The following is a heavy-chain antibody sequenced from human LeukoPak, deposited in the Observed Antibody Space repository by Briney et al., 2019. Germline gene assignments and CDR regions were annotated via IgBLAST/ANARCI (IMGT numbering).Heavy chain of an antibody. CDR1: GGSISSGSYY. CDR2: IFYSGST. D-gene: IGHD1-26*01. V-gene: IGHV4-39*07. CDR3: ARGGSYTMVKNY. J-gene: IGHJ4*02. Sequence: SETLSLTCTVSGGSISSGSYYWGWLRQPPGKGLEWIGSIFYSGSTYYNPSLKSRVTISVDTPKTQFSLKLSSVTAADTAVYYCARGGSYTMVKNYWGQGTLVTVSS.